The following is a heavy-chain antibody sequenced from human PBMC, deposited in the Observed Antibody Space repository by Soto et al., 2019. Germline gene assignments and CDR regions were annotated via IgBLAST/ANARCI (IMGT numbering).Heavy chain of an antibody. Sequence: EVQLVESGGGLVQPGGSLRLSCAASEFTFSGRSVHWARQAPGKGLVWVSGIDTDGTDSTYADSVKGRFTSSRDNAKKTVDLHLNSLRVEDTAVTYSARGWFGADVWCKGTTVTVPS. D-gene: IGHD3-10*01. V-gene: IGHV3-74*01. CDR2: IDTDGTDS. CDR3: ARGWFGADV. J-gene: IGHJ6*03. CDR1: EFTFSGRS.